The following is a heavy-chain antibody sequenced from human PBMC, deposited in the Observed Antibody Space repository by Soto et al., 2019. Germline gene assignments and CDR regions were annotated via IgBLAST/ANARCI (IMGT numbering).Heavy chain of an antibody. V-gene: IGHV3-30*03. Sequence: QVQLVESGGGVVQPGRSLRLSCVASGFTFSSYGMHWVRQAPGEGLEWVAVISYDGSHDYYADSVKGRFAISRDNSKNTLYLQMNSLRAEASALYYCARRHDYGDYRVDYWGQGTLVTVSS. CDR3: ARRHDYGDYRVDY. CDR1: GFTFSSYG. D-gene: IGHD4-17*01. CDR2: ISYDGSHD. J-gene: IGHJ4*02.